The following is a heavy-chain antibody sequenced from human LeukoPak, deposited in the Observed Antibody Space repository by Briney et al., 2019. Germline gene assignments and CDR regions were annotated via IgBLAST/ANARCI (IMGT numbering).Heavy chain of an antibody. CDR2: ISDSGGST. D-gene: IGHD5-12*01. CDR1: GFTFSSYA. CDR3: AASGYDLDWYFDL. J-gene: IGHJ2*01. V-gene: IGHV3-23*01. Sequence: GGSLRLSCAASGFTFSSYAMSWVRQAPGKGLEWVSAISDSGGSTYYADSVKGRFTISRDYATHSLYLQMNSLRAEDTAVYYCAASGYDLDWYFDLWGRGTLVTVSS.